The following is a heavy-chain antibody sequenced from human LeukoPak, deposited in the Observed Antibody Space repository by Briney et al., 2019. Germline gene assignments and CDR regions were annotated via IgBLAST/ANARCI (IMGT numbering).Heavy chain of an antibody. CDR2: LYTDTTT. V-gene: IGHV3-66*01. J-gene: IGHJ4*02. CDR3: AKSTFGGVTDY. Sequence: GGSRRLSCAASGLTVKSNYMNWVRQAPGKGLEWVSVLYTDTTTYYADSVKGRFTISRDNSKNTLYLQMNSLRAEDTAVYYCAKSTFGGVTDYWGQGTLVTVPS. D-gene: IGHD3-16*01. CDR1: GLTVKSNY.